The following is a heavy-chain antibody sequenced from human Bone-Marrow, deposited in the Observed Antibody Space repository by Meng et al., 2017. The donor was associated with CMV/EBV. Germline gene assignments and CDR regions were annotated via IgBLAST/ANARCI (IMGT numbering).Heavy chain of an antibody. CDR1: GFIFSSYN. D-gene: IGHD5-18*01. CDR3: ARGDTAVFTKGLTAIAY. J-gene: IGHJ4*02. Sequence: GGSLRLSCTASGFIFSSYNMNWVRQAPGKGLEWVSSISARSSYIYYADSVKGRVTISRDNPKDCLYLQMNSLRVEDTATYFCARGDTAVFTKGLTAIAYWGQGTLVTVSS. V-gene: IGHV3-21*01. CDR2: ISARSSYI.